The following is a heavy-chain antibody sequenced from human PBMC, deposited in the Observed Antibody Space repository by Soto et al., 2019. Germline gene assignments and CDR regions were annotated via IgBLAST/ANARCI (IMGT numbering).Heavy chain of an antibody. Sequence: GESLKISCKGSGYSFTSYWIGWVRQMPGKGLEWMGIIYPGDSDTRYSPSFQGQVTISADKSISTAYLQWSSLKASDTAMYYCAREGACCSGGSCLYYYYYGLDVWGQGTSVTVSS. CDR2: IYPGDSDT. V-gene: IGHV5-51*01. J-gene: IGHJ6*02. D-gene: IGHD2-15*01. CDR1: GYSFTSYW. CDR3: AREGACCSGGSCLYYYYYGLDV.